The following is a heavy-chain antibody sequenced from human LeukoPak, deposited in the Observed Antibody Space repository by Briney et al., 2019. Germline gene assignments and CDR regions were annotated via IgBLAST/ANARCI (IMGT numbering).Heavy chain of an antibody. Sequence: GGSLRLSCAASGFTFSSYGMHWVRQAPGKGLEWVAFIRYDGSNKYYADSVKGRFTISRDNSKHTLYLQMNSLRAEDTAVYYCAKDQDYADYFDYRGQGTLVTVSS. CDR3: AKDQDYADYFDY. CDR1: GFTFSSYG. J-gene: IGHJ4*02. D-gene: IGHD4-17*01. CDR2: IRYDGSNK. V-gene: IGHV3-30*02.